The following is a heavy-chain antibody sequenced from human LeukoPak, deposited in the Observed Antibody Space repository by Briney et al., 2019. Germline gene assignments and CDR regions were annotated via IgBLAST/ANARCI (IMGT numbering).Heavy chain of an antibody. V-gene: IGHV4-59*01. J-gene: IGHJ4*02. Sequence: SEALSLTCTVSSGSINSYYWSWIRQPPGKGLEWIGYISYSGRTSYNPSLKSRVTISVDTSKNHFSLRLSSVTAADTAVYYCARVTGTIFDYWGQGTLVTVSS. CDR2: ISYSGRT. CDR1: SGSINSYY. D-gene: IGHD1-7*01. CDR3: ARVTGTIFDY.